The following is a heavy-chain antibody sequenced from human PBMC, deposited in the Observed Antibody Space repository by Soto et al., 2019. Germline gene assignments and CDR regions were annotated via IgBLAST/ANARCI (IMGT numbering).Heavy chain of an antibody. J-gene: IGHJ6*02. CDR1: GGTFSSHA. CDR3: ARGGYCSSTSCYVDYYYYGMDV. D-gene: IGHD2-2*03. Sequence: GASVKVSCKASGGTFSSHAIIWVRQAPGQGLEWMGGIIPILGTANYAQKFQGRVTITANKSTSTAYMELSSLRSEDTAVYYCARGGYCSSTSCYVDYYYYGMDVWGQGTTVTVSS. CDR2: IIPILGTA. V-gene: IGHV1-69*10.